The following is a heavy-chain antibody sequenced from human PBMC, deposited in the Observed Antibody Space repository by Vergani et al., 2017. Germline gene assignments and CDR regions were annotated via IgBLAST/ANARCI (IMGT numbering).Heavy chain of an antibody. CDR2: ISSSSSTI. V-gene: IGHV3-48*02. J-gene: IGHJ6*02. CDR1: GFTFSSYS. CDR3: AREPITMVRGVIIIVEGMDV. D-gene: IGHD3-10*01. Sequence: EVQLVESGGGLVQPGGSLRLSCAASGFTFSSYSMNWVRQAPGKGLEWVSYISSSSSTIYYADSVKGRFTISRDNAKNSLYLQMNSLRDEDTAVYYCAREPITMVRGVIIIVEGMDVWGQGTTVTVSS.